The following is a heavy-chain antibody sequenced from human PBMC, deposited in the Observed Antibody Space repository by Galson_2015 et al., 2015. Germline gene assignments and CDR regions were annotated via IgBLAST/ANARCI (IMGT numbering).Heavy chain of an antibody. CDR2: TYSGGST. Sequence: SLRLSCAASGFTVSSNYMSWVRQAPGKGLEWVSVTYSGGSTYYADSVKGRFTISRDNSKNTLYLQMNSLRAEDTAVYYCARGYCSGGSCFSLLFDYWGQGTLVTVSS. J-gene: IGHJ4*02. D-gene: IGHD2-15*01. CDR3: ARGYCSGGSCFSLLFDY. V-gene: IGHV3-53*01. CDR1: GFTVSSNY.